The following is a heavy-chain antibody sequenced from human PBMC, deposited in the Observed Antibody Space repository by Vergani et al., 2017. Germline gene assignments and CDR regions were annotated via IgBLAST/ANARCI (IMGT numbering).Heavy chain of an antibody. CDR1: GFTFDDYG. CDR2: INWNGGST. D-gene: IGHD1-26*01. V-gene: IGHV3-20*04. CDR3: ARDSPWQWELLGHWFDP. Sequence: EVQLVESGGGVVRPGGSLRLSCAASGFTFDDYGMSWVRQAPGKGLEWVSGINWNGGSTGYVDSVKGRFTISRDNAKNSLYLQMNSMRAEDTALYYCARDSPWQWELLGHWFDPWGQGTLVTVSS. J-gene: IGHJ5*02.